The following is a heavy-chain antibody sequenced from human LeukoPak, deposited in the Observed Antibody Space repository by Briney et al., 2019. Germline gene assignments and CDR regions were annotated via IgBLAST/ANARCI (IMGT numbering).Heavy chain of an antibody. J-gene: IGHJ4*02. Sequence: GRSLRLSCAASGFTFDDYAMPWVRQAPGKGLEWVSGISWNSGSIGYADSVKGRFTISRDNAKNSLYLQMNSLRAEDTALYYCAKGHLKGCSYGKGFDYWGQGTLVTVSS. D-gene: IGHD5-18*01. CDR2: ISWNSGSI. V-gene: IGHV3-9*01. CDR3: AKGHLKGCSYGKGFDY. CDR1: GFTFDDYA.